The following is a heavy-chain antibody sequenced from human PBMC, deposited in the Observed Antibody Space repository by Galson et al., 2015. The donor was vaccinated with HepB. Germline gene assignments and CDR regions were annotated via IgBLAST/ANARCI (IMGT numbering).Heavy chain of an antibody. Sequence: SLRLSCAASGFTFSAYNMNWVPQAPGKGLEWVSSISSSGDYIHYSDLVKGRFTISRDNAKNSLYLQMNSLRVEDTAVYYCARDRPPAIAAADSFQHWGQGTLVTVSS. V-gene: IGHV3-21*01. J-gene: IGHJ1*01. D-gene: IGHD6-25*01. CDR1: GFTFSAYN. CDR2: ISSSGDYI. CDR3: ARDRPPAIAAADSFQH.